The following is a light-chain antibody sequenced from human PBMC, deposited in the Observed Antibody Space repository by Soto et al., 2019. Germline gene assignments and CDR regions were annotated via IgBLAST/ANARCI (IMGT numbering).Light chain of an antibody. CDR3: AAWAGSLNAYV. CDR1: SSNIGSNA. CDR2: TDN. Sequence: QSVLTQPPSASGTPGQRVTISCSGSSSNIGSNAVNWYQQFPGTAPKLLIYTDNHRPSGVPDRFSGSKSGTSASLAISGLQSEDEADYFCAAWAGSLNAYVFGTGTKVTVL. V-gene: IGLV1-44*01. J-gene: IGLJ1*01.